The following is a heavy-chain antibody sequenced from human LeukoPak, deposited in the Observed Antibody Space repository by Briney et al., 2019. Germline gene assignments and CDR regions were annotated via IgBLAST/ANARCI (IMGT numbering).Heavy chain of an antibody. Sequence: GSLRLSCAASGFTFSSYAMSWVRQAPGKGLEWVSAISGSGGSTYCADSVKGRFTISRDNSKNTLYLQMNSLRAEDTAVYYCADRGCSSTSCPDYWGQGTLVTVSS. CDR2: ISGSGGST. J-gene: IGHJ4*02. V-gene: IGHV3-23*01. CDR3: ADRGCSSTSCPDY. CDR1: GFTFSSYA. D-gene: IGHD2-2*01.